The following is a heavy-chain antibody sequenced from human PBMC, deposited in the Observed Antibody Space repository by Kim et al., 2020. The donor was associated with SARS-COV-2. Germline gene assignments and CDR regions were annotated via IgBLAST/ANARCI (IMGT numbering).Heavy chain of an antibody. CDR1: GGSISSYY. D-gene: IGHD3-10*01. J-gene: IGHJ4*02. Sequence: SETLSLTCTVSGGSISSYYWSWIRQPPGKGLEWIGYIYYSGSTNYNPSLKSRVTISVDTSKNQFSLKLSSVTAADTAVYYCARAYYYGSGSPKYYFDYWGQGTLVTVSS. V-gene: IGHV4-59*01. CDR2: IYYSGST. CDR3: ARAYYYGSGSPKYYFDY.